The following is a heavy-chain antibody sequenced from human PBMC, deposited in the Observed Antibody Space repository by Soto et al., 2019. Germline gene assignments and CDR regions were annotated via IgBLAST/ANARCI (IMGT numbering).Heavy chain of an antibody. D-gene: IGHD1-1*01. J-gene: IGHJ4*02. CDR2: IYYRGST. Sequence: SETLSLTCTVSGGSITIYYWSWIRQPPGKGLEWIGYIYYRGSTNHNSSLKRRATISVDMSKNQFSLKLSSVTAADTAVYYCARLDAVANYFDYWGLGTLVTSPQ. V-gene: IGHV4-59*01. CDR1: GGSITIYY. CDR3: ARLDAVANYFDY.